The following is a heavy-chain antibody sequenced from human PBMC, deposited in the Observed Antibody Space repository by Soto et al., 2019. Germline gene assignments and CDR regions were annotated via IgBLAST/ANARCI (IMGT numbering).Heavy chain of an antibody. Sequence: PGGSLRLYGSASGFTFSDAWMSWVRQAPGKGLEWVGLIKKKTDGGTTDYAAPVKGRFTISRDDSKNTVYLQMSSLKTEDTAVYYCRTQWLDWGQGTLVTVSS. V-gene: IGHV3-15*01. D-gene: IGHD6-19*01. CDR2: IKKKTDGGTT. J-gene: IGHJ4*02. CDR3: RTQWLD. CDR1: GFTFSDAW.